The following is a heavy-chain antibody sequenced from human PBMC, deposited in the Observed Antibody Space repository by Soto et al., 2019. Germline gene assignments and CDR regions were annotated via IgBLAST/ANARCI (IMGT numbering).Heavy chain of an antibody. CDR2: ISSTGSYI. CDR3: ARDHPHSSGGSCFLPFDF. V-gene: IGHV3-21*01. Sequence: PGGSLRLSCAASGFTFSSYSMNWVRQAPGKGLEWLSFISSTGSYIYYADSVSGRFTISRDNARNSLSLQMNSLRVEDTAVYYCARDHPHSSGGSCFLPFDFWGQANRVTVSS. J-gene: IGHJ4*02. D-gene: IGHD2-15*01. CDR1: GFTFSSYS.